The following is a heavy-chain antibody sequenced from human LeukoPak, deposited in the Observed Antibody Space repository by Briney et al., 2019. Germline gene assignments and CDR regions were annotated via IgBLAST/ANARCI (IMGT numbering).Heavy chain of an antibody. V-gene: IGHV1-8*01. D-gene: IGHD6-19*01. CDR2: VNPNSGNT. J-gene: IGHJ3*02. CDR1: GYTFTSYD. CDR3: ARVGSSGPLDAFDI. Sequence: GASVKVSCKASGYTFTSYDINWVRQATGQGLEWMGWVNPNSGNTGYAQKFQGRVTMTRNTSISTAYMELSSLRSEDTAVYYCARVGSSGPLDAFDIWGQGTMVTVSS.